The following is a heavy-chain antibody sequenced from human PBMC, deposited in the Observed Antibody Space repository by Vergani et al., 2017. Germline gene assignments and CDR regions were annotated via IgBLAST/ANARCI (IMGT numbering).Heavy chain of an antibody. D-gene: IGHD3-10*01. Sequence: EVQLVESGGGLIQPGGSLRLSCEGSGFSFSGYWMHWVRQSPEKGLVWVSRIKSDESITNYADSVKGRFTISRDNANNILYLDMNSLRGDDTDIYYCVSARLSVPWFMANSFDSWVKGTLVTVAS. CDR2: IKSDESIT. V-gene: IGHV3-74*02. J-gene: IGHJ5*01. CDR1: GFSFSGYW. CDR3: VSARLSVPWFMANSFDS.